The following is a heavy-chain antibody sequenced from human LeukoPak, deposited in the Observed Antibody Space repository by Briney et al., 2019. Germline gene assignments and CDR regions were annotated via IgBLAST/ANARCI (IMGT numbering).Heavy chain of an antibody. CDR1: GYTFTSYG. J-gene: IGHJ6*03. D-gene: IGHD2-2*01. Sequence: GASVKVSCKASGYTFTSYGISWVRQAPGQGPEWMGWISAYNGNTNYAQKLQGRVTMTTDTSTSTAYMELRSLRSDDTAVYYCASALCPSCSLLSYYYYYYMDVWGKGTTVTVSS. V-gene: IGHV1-18*01. CDR3: ASALCPSCSLLSYYYYYYMDV. CDR2: ISAYNGNT.